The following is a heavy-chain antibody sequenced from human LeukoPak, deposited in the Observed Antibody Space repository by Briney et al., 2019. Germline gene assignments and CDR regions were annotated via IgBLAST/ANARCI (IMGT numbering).Heavy chain of an antibody. CDR2: INPNSGGT. V-gene: IGHV1-2*02. Sequence: ASVKVSCKASGYTFTDYYMHWVRQAPGQGLEWMGWINPNSGGTNYAQKFQGRVTMTRDTSISTAYMELSRLRSDDTAVYYCARDSGVLGWFDPWGQGTLVTVSS. CDR1: GYTFTDYY. J-gene: IGHJ5*02. D-gene: IGHD3-10*01. CDR3: ARDSGVLGWFDP.